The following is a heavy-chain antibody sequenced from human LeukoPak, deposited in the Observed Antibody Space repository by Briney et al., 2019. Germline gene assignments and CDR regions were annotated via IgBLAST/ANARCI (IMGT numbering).Heavy chain of an antibody. CDR2: TQNTGST. Sequence: SETLSLTCTVSGGSISSYYWSWIRQPPGKGLEWIGYTQNTGSTNYNPSLKSRVSISKDTSKNQFSLKLSSVTAADTAVYYCARHGSGWSFDYWGQGTLVTVSS. V-gene: IGHV4-59*01. CDR1: GGSISSYY. CDR3: ARHGSGWSFDY. D-gene: IGHD6-19*01. J-gene: IGHJ4*02.